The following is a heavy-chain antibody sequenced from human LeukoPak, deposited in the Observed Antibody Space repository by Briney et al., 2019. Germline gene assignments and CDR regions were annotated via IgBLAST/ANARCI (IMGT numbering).Heavy chain of an antibody. CDR3: ARGRVSSSTWYSTYYYFFYMDF. CDR2: IYSGGST. Sequence: GGSLRLSCAASGFTVSSNYMSWVRQAPGKGLEWVSVIYSGGSTYYADSVKGQFTISRDNSKNTLYLQMNSLRAEDTAVYYCARGRVSSSTWYSTYYYFFYMDFWGKGTTVTVSS. V-gene: IGHV3-53*01. J-gene: IGHJ6*03. CDR1: GFTVSSNY. D-gene: IGHD4-11*01.